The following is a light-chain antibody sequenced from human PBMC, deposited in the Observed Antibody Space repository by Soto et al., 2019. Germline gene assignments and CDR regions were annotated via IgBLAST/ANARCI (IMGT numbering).Light chain of an antibody. Sequence: DIQMTQSPSSLSASVGDRVTITCRASQSISNYLNWYQEKPGNAPKLLIYAASNLQSGVPSRFSGSGSGTDFTLSISSLQPEDFATYFCQHSYSNSLTFGGGTKLEIK. J-gene: IGKJ4*01. CDR3: QHSYSNSLT. CDR2: AAS. CDR1: QSISNY. V-gene: IGKV1-39*01.